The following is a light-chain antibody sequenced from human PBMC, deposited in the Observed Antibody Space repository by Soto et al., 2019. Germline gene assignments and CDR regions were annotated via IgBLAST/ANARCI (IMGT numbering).Light chain of an antibody. Sequence: EILLTQYPATLSLSPGERATLSCGASQSVRSNLAWYQQKIGKAPRVLIYGASTRAAGIPARLRGSGSGTELIITISSMKYEDFAVYYCHEYNTWTWTFGQGTKVDIK. CDR1: QSVRSN. CDR2: GAS. J-gene: IGKJ1*01. CDR3: HEYNTWTWT. V-gene: IGKV3-15*01.